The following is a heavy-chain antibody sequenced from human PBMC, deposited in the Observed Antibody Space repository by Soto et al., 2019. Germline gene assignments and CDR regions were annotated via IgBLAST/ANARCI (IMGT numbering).Heavy chain of an antibody. CDR3: ARAAYYYDSSGYYPGDY. Sequence: GASVKVSCKASGYSFTRYYIHWVRQAPGRGLEWMGIINLRDGDTRFAQKFQGRVTITRDTSASTAYMEVSSLRSEDTAVYYCARAAYYYDSSGYYPGDYWGQGSLVTVSS. CDR1: GYSFTRYY. J-gene: IGHJ4*02. D-gene: IGHD3-22*01. CDR2: INLRDGDT. V-gene: IGHV1-46*01.